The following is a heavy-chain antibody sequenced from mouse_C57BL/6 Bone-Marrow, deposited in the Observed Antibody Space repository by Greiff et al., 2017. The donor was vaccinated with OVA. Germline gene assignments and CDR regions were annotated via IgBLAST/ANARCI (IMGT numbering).Heavy chain of an antibody. CDR1: GYAFSSSW. J-gene: IGHJ3*01. V-gene: IGHV1-82*01. Sequence: QVQLQQSGPELVKPGASVKISCKASGYAFSSSWMNWVKQRPGKGLEWIGRIYPGDGDTNYNGKFKGKATLTADKSSHTAYMQLSSLTAEDSAVYFYFIYVAYWGQGTLVTVSA. CDR3: FIYVAY. CDR2: IYPGDGDT. D-gene: IGHD1-1*01.